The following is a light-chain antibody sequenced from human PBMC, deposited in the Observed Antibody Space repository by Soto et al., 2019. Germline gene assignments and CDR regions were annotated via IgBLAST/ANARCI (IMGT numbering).Light chain of an antibody. V-gene: IGKV2-28*01. CDR2: LGS. Sequence: DIVMTQSPLSLPVTPGEPASISCRSSESLLHSNGYTYLDWYLQKPGQSPQLLIYLGSNRASGVPDRFSGSGSGTDFTLKSSRVEAEDVGVYYCMQSLHTRTFGQGTKVEIK. J-gene: IGKJ1*01. CDR3: MQSLHTRT. CDR1: ESLLHSNGYTY.